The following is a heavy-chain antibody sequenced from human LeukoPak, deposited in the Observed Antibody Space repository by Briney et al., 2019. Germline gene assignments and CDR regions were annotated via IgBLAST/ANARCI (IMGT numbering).Heavy chain of an antibody. CDR3: ARGREKQQLYFDY. CDR1: GGTFSSYA. CDR2: IIPIFGTA. V-gene: IGHV1-69*13. Sequence: EASVKVSCKASGGTFSSYAISWVRQAPGQGLEWMGGIIPIFGTANYAQKFQGRVTITADESTSTAYMELSSLRSEDTAVYYCARGREKQQLYFDYWGQGTLVTVSS. D-gene: IGHD6-13*01. J-gene: IGHJ4*02.